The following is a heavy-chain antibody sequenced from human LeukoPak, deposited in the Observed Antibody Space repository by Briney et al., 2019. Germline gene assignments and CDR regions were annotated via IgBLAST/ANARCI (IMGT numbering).Heavy chain of an antibody. D-gene: IGHD3-22*01. CDR2: IYYSGST. CDR1: GGSISSYY. J-gene: IGHJ4*02. CDR3: ARLVGPYYDSSSYQDY. V-gene: IGHV4-59*08. Sequence: PSETLPLICPVSGGSISSYYWSGIRQPPGKGLEWIGYIYYSGSTNYNPSLKSRVTISVDTSKNQFSRKLSSVTAADTAVYYCARLVGPYYDSSSYQDYWGQGALVTVSS.